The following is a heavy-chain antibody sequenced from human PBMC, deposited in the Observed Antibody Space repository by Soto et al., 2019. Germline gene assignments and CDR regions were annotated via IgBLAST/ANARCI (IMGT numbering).Heavy chain of an antibody. Sequence: PVGSLRLSCAASGFTFSNDWMNWVRQGPGKGLEWVSRIISGGTRVTYADSVKGRFTIARDNAKNTLYLEMHSLTAEDTAVYYCARETTSKGGMDVWGQGTTVTVSS. CDR3: ARETTSKGGMDV. CDR2: IISGGTRV. V-gene: IGHV3-74*01. CDR1: GFTFSNDW. J-gene: IGHJ6*02. D-gene: IGHD1-1*01.